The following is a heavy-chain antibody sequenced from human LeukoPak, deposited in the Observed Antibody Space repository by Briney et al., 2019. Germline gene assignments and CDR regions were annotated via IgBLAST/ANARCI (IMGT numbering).Heavy chain of an antibody. CDR3: ARGDLFDY. V-gene: IGHV4-34*01. CDR1: GGSFSGYY. J-gene: IGHJ4*02. D-gene: IGHD3-3*01. CDR2: INHSGST. Sequence: SETLSLTCAVYGGSFSGYYWSWIRQPPGKGLEWIGEINHSGSTNYNPSLRSRVTISVDTSKNQFSLKLSSVAAADTAVYYCARGDLFDYWGQGTLVTVSS.